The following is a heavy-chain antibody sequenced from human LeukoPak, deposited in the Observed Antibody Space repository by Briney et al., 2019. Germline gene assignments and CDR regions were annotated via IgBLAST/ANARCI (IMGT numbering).Heavy chain of an antibody. CDR3: ASDYGYQHNAFDV. Sequence: GESLKISCKGSGYSFTNYWIGWVRQMPGKGLEWMGMIYPADSDTRYRPSFQGQVTISADKSISTAYLQWISLKASDTAIYYCASDYGYQHNAFDVWGPGTMFKVSS. J-gene: IGHJ3*01. CDR2: IYPADSDT. D-gene: IGHD4-17*01. V-gene: IGHV5-51*01. CDR1: GYSFTNYW.